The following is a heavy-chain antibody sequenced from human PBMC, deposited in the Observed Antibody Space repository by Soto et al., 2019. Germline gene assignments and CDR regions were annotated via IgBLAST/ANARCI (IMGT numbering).Heavy chain of an antibody. CDR2: SSGYTGNT. CDR3: AREVEAAGGEYEY. CDR1: GYSFTSYG. V-gene: IGHV1-18*01. Sequence: QVQLVQSGAEVKKAGASVKVSCKASGYSFTSYGISWVRQAPGQGLEWVGWSSGYTGNTNYAQKVQGRVTMITDISTSTAYMELRSLGSDDTAVYYCAREVEAAGGEYEYWGQGTLVTVSS. D-gene: IGHD6-13*01. J-gene: IGHJ4*02.